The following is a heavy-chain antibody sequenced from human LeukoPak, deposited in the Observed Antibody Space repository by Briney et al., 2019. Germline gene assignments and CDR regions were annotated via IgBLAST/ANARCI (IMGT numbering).Heavy chain of an antibody. CDR1: RFISSNAW. J-gene: IGHJ6*02. Sequence: GGSPRLSCAAPRFISSNAWPCWGRQAPQGGVGWVGRIISNSDGGTTEYAARPQGRFIISRDDPRHTLYMQMNRQKIEDTAVYYCTTDPDVASYYFGMDSWGQGATVTVCS. V-gene: IGHV3-15*01. D-gene: IGHD2-21*01. CDR3: TTDPDVASYYFGMDS. CDR2: IISNSDGGTT.